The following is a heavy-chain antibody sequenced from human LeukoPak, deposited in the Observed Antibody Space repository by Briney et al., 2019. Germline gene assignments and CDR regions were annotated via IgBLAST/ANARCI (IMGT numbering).Heavy chain of an antibody. CDR1: GFTFSSSE. J-gene: IGHJ4*02. V-gene: IGHV3-48*03. CDR2: ISSSGSTI. D-gene: IGHD4-17*01. CDR3: ARDDGDYAFGC. Sequence: GGSLRLSCAVSGFTFSSSEMTWVGQAPGKGLEWVSYISSSGSTIYYADSVKGRFTISRDNAKNSLYLQMNSLRAEDTAVYYCARDDGDYAFGCWGQRTLGTVSS.